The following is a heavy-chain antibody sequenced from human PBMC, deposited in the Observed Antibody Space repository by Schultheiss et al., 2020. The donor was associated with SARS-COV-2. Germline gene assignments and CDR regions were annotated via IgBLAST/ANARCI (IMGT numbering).Heavy chain of an antibody. CDR2: IRGKADNYAT. CDR3: TRQGAGTSWFDP. J-gene: IGHJ5*02. V-gene: IGHV3-73*01. Sequence: GGSLRLSCATSGFTFSGSVMHWVRQASGKGLEWVGRIRGKADNYATIYAVSVKGRFTISRDDSKNTAYLQMNGLKTEDTAMYYCTRQGAGTSWFDPWGQGTLVTVSS. D-gene: IGHD1-7*01. CDR1: GFTFSGSV.